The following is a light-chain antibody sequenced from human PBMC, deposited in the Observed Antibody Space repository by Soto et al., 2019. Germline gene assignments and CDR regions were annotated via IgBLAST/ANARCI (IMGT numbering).Light chain of an antibody. Sequence: EIVLTQSPGTLSFFPGERATLSCRASQSVRSNYVAWYQQKPGQAPRLLIYGASNRAAGIPDRFSGGGSGTDFSLTTSRLEPEDFAVYYCQQYGNSLSFGGGTKVEIK. J-gene: IGKJ4*01. CDR1: QSVRSNY. V-gene: IGKV3-20*01. CDR3: QQYGNSLS. CDR2: GAS.